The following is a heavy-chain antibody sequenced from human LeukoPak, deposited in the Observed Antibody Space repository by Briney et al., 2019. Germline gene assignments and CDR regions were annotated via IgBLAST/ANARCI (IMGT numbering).Heavy chain of an antibody. CDR1: GFTCSSYA. CDR3: ARDYDAGLGWFEGGYDFLTGYPSGLFPDY. Sequence: GGSLRLSCAASGFTCSSYAMHWVRQAPGKGLEWVSYISSSGSTKYYADSVKGRFTISRDNAKNSLYLQMNSLRAEDTAVYYCARDYDAGLGWFEGGYDFLTGYPSGLFPDYWGQGTLVTVSS. CDR2: ISSSGSTK. V-gene: IGHV3-48*04. D-gene: IGHD3-9*01. J-gene: IGHJ4*02.